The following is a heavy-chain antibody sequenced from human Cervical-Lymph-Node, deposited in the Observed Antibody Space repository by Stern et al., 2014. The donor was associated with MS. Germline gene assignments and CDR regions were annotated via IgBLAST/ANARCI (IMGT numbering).Heavy chain of an antibody. Sequence: EVKLVESGGGLVQPGGSLRLSCAASGFTFSTYAFSWVRQAPGQGLELVSSISDSGVYTYYAYSVKGRFTISRDNSKSMLYLEMQSLRAEDTAVYHCAKDLGRGVVVVPLYGLDVWGQGTTVTVSS. CDR2: ISDSGVYT. D-gene: IGHD2-2*01. CDR3: AKDLGRGVVVVPLYGLDV. V-gene: IGHV3-23*04. J-gene: IGHJ6*02. CDR1: GFTFSTYA.